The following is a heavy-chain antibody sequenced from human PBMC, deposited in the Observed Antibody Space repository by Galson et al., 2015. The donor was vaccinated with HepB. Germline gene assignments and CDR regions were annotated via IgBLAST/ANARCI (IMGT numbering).Heavy chain of an antibody. CDR3: ASGALEYYDILTGYPKRGYYFDY. J-gene: IGHJ4*02. CDR1: GFTFSSYS. V-gene: IGHV3-48*01. D-gene: IGHD3-9*01. CDR2: ISSSSSTI. Sequence: SLRLSCAASGFTFSSYSMNWVRQAPGKGLEWVSYISSSSSTIYYADSVKGRFTISRDNAKNSLYLQMNSLRAEDTAVYYCASGALEYYDILTGYPKRGYYFDYWGQGTLVTVSS.